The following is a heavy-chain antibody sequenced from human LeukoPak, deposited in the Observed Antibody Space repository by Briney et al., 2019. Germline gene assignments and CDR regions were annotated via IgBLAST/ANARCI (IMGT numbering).Heavy chain of an antibody. CDR2: ISARGIST. J-gene: IGHJ4*02. Sequence: GGSLRLSCAASGFTFSSSAMSWVRQAPGKGLEWVSSISARGISTYYADSVKGRFAISRDNSKNTLYLQMNSLRGDDIGVYYCAKSFDFSNGHSPILTPFDSWGQGTLVSVSS. V-gene: IGHV3-23*01. CDR3: AKSFDFSNGHSPILTPFDS. D-gene: IGHD3-3*01. CDR1: GFTFSSSA.